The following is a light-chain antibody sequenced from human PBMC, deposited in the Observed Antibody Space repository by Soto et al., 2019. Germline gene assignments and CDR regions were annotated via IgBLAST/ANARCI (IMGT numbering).Light chain of an antibody. CDR3: CSYAGRSTPYV. Sequence: SALTQPRSVSGSPGQSVTISCTGTSSDVGGYNYVSWYQQHPGKVPKLMIYDVSKRPSGVPDRFSGSKSGNTASLTISGLQADDEADYYCCSYAGRSTPYVFGTGTRLTVL. CDR1: SSDVGGYNY. J-gene: IGLJ1*01. V-gene: IGLV2-11*01. CDR2: DVS.